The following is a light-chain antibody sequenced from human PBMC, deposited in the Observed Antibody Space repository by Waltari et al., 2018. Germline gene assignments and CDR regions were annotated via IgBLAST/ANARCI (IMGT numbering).Light chain of an antibody. V-gene: IGLV2-14*03. J-gene: IGLJ1*01. Sequence: QSALTQPASVSGSPGQSITVSCIGTSNDVGAYNYVSWYQQHPGKVPKLMIYDVTKRPSGISYRFSGSKSGNTASLTISGLQAEDEADYYCSSYTTDSTYVFGTGTKVTVL. CDR1: SNDVGAYNY. CDR2: DVT. CDR3: SSYTTDSTYV.